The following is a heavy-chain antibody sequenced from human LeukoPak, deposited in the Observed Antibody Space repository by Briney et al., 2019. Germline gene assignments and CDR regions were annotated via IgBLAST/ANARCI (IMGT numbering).Heavy chain of an antibody. V-gene: IGHV4-59*01. CDR1: GGSISSYY. Sequence: PSGTLSLTCTVSGGSISSYYWSWIRQPPGKGLEWIGYIYYSGSTNYNPSLKSRVTISVDTSKNQFSLKLSSVTAADTAVYYCARADGYFDYWGQGTLVTVSS. J-gene: IGHJ4*02. D-gene: IGHD5-24*01. CDR3: ARADGYFDY. CDR2: IYYSGST.